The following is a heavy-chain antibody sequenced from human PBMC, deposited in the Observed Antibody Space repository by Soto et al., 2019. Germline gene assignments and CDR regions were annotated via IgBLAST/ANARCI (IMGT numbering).Heavy chain of an antibody. V-gene: IGHV4-31*03. CDR1: GGSINSGGYY. D-gene: IGHD1-20*01. CDR3: ARENNGAGAFDI. CDR2: IYYSGNT. J-gene: IGHJ3*02. Sequence: QVQLQESGPGLVKPSQTLSLTCTVSGGSINSGGYYWSWIRQHPGKGLEWIGYIYYSGNTYYNPSLKSRVTISVDTSKNQFSLKLSSVPAADTAVYYCARENNGAGAFDIWGQGTMVTVSS.